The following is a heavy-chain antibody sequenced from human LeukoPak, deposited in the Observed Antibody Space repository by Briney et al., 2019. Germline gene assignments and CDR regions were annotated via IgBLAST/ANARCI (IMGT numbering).Heavy chain of an antibody. D-gene: IGHD1-26*01. J-gene: IGHJ3*01. CDR2: IYYSGST. Sequence: SXXGYYWXWIRQXPGRGLEWIGYIYYSGSTYYNPSLKSRVTISVDTSKNQFSLKLSSVTAADTAVYYCARDKVGVGATTVWGQGTMVTVSS. CDR3: ARDKVGVGATTV. CDR1: SXXGYY. V-gene: IGHV4-31*02.